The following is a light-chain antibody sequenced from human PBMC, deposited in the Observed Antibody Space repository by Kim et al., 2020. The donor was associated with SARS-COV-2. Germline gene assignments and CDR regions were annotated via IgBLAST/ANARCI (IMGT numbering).Light chain of an antibody. CDR2: GAS. CDR3: RQYFYRPPLT. J-gene: IGKJ4*01. V-gene: IGKV3-15*01. Sequence: SPGDRGTLSCRASQSVISKLAWYQHQPGQPPRLLIYGASTRATSIPARISGGGSGTEFTLTISSLQSEDFAVYYCRQYFYRPPLTFGGGTKVDIK. CDR1: QSVISK.